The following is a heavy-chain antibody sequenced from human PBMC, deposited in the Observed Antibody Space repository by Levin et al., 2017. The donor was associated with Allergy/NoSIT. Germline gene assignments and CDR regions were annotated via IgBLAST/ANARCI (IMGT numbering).Heavy chain of an antibody. CDR2: ISYDGSNK. Sequence: GGSLRLSCAASGFTFSSYAMHWVRQAPGKGLEWVAVISYDGSNKYYADSVKGRFTISRDNSKNTLYLQMNSLRAEDTAVYYCARDTLSHARRAVGGYFDYWGQGTLVTVSS. CDR3: ARDTLSHARRAVGGYFDY. V-gene: IGHV3-30*04. D-gene: IGHD3-16*01. CDR1: GFTFSSYA. J-gene: IGHJ4*02.